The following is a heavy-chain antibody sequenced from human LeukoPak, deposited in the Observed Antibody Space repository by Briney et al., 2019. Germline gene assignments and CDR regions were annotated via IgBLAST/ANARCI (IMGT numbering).Heavy chain of an antibody. CDR1: GFTFSSYG. CDR3: AKEDNWNYYYYGMDV. V-gene: IGHV3-30*18. D-gene: IGHD1-20*01. J-gene: IGHJ6*02. CDR2: ISYDGSNK. Sequence: GGSLRLSCAASGFTFSSYGMHWVRQAPAKGLERVAVISYDGSNKYYADSVKGRFTISRDNSKNTLYLQMNSLRAEDTAVYYCAKEDNWNYYYYGMDVWGQGTTVTVSS.